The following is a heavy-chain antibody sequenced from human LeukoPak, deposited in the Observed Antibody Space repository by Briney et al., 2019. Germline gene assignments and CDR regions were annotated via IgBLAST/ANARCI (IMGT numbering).Heavy chain of an antibody. J-gene: IGHJ4*02. CDR2: ISAYNGNT. D-gene: IGHD2-15*01. CDR1: GYTFTSYG. V-gene: IGHV1-18*01. CDR3: ARDGRPSWVVVAALLDY. Sequence: GASVKVSCTASGYTFTSYGISWVRQAPGQGLEWMGWISAYNGNTNYAQKLQGRVTMTTDTSTSTAYMELRSLRSDDTAVYYCARDGRPSWVVVAALLDYWGQGTLVTVSS.